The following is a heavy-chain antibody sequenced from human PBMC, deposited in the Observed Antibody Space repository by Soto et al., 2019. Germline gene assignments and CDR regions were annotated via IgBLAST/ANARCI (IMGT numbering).Heavy chain of an antibody. V-gene: IGHV3-7*01. D-gene: IGHD4-4*01. CDR3: ARDMDDSSDYGDY. CDR1: GFTFSRYW. J-gene: IGHJ4*02. Sequence: EVHLVESGGALVQPGGSLGLSCVVSGFTFSRYWMSWVRQAPGKVLEWVANIKEDGSEKYYVDSVRGRFTISRDNTKNSLYLQMSSLTAEYTAVYYCARDMDDSSDYGDYWGQGTLVTVSS. CDR2: IKEDGSEK.